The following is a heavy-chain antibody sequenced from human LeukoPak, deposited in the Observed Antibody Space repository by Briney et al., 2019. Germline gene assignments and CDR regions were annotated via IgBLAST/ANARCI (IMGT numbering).Heavy chain of an antibody. D-gene: IGHD3-9*01. CDR1: GGSFSGYY. CDR3: ARGPFDGP. V-gene: IGHV4-34*01. CDR2: INHSGST. Sequence: SETLSLTCAVYGGSFSGYYWSWIRQPPGKGLEWIGEINHSGSTNYNPSLKSRVTISVDTSKNQFSLKLSSVTAADTAVYYCARGPFDGPWGQGTLVTVSS. J-gene: IGHJ5*02.